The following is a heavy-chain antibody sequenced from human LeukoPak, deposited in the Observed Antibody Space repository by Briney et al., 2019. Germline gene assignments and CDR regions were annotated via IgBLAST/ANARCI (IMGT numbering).Heavy chain of an antibody. Sequence: GGSLRLSCAASGFAFSRYWMSWVRQAPGKGLEWVANIKQDGSEKYYVDSMKGRFTISRDNAKNLLFLQMNSLRAEDTAIYYCARVRDIVVVPGAPQGGWFDPWGQGTLVTVSS. CDR2: IKQDGSEK. CDR3: ARVRDIVVVPGAPQGGWFDP. V-gene: IGHV3-7*01. J-gene: IGHJ5*02. CDR1: GFAFSRYW. D-gene: IGHD2-2*01.